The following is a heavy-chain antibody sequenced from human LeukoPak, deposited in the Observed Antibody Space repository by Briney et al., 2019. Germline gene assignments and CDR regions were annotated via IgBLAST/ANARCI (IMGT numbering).Heavy chain of an antibody. CDR2: INHSGST. Sequence: SETLSLTCAVYGGSFSGYYWSWIRQPPGKGLEWIGEINHSGSTNYNPSLKSRVTISVDTSKNQFSLKLSSVTAADTAVYYCAGGSIAARPSCFDYWGQGTLVTVSS. V-gene: IGHV4-34*01. CDR3: AGGSIAARPSCFDY. CDR1: GGSFSGYY. D-gene: IGHD6-6*01. J-gene: IGHJ4*02.